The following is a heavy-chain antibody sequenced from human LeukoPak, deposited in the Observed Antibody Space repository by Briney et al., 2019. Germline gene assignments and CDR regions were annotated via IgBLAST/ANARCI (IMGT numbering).Heavy chain of an antibody. CDR1: GGSISSYY. V-gene: IGHV4-4*07. J-gene: IGHJ4*02. CDR2: IYTSGRT. CDR3: ARDYDSSGIDY. Sequence: SETLSLTCTVSGGSISSYYWSWLRQPAGKGLEWLGRIYTSGRTNYNPSLKSRVTMSVATSKNQFSLKLSSVTAADTAVYYCARDYDSSGIDYWGQGTLVTVSS. D-gene: IGHD3-22*01.